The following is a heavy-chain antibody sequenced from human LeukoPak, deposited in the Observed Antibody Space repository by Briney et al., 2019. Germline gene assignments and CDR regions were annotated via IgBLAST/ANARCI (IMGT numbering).Heavy chain of an antibody. Sequence: SETLSLTCAVYGGSFSGYYWSWIRQPPGKGLEWIGEINHSGSTNYNPSLKSRVTISVDTSKNQFSLKLSSVTAADTAVYYCARGRVYDSSGYGGGSFDYWGQGTQVTVSS. V-gene: IGHV4-34*01. CDR3: ARGRVYDSSGYGGGSFDY. J-gene: IGHJ4*02. D-gene: IGHD3-22*01. CDR1: GGSFSGYY. CDR2: INHSGST.